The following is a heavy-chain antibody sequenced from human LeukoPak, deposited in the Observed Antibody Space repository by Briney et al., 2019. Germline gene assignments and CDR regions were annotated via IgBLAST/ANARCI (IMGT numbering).Heavy chain of an antibody. CDR3: AKADYSNKRDAFHV. Sequence: PGGSLRLSCAASGFTFHASSMRWVRQAPGKGLQWVSLISGDGVTTYYADSVKGRFTISRDNSKSSLYLQMNSLTTEDTALYYCAKADYSNKRDAFHVWGQGTMVTVSS. D-gene: IGHD4-11*01. V-gene: IGHV3-43*02. CDR1: GFTFHASS. CDR2: ISGDGVTT. J-gene: IGHJ3*01.